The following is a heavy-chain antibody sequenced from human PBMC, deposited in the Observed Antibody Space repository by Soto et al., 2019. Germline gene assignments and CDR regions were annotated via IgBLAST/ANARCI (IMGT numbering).Heavy chain of an antibody. Sequence: QVQLHLWGAGLLKPSETLSLTCAAYGGSFSGYYWSWIRQPPGKGLEWIGDIKHSGSTNYNPSPKSRVTISVDTSKNQFSLKLTSVTAADTAVYYCARGGLRFLEWLLWGQGTLVTVSS. CDR2: IKHSGST. CDR3: ARGGLRFLEWLL. V-gene: IGHV4-34*01. J-gene: IGHJ4*02. CDR1: GGSFSGYY. D-gene: IGHD3-3*01.